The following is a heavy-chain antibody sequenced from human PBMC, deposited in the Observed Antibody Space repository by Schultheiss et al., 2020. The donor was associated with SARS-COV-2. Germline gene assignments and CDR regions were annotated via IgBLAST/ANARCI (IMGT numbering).Heavy chain of an antibody. CDR2: ISGYNSNT. J-gene: IGHJ5*02. V-gene: IGHV1-18*01. Sequence: ASVKVSCTASGYTFSTYGITWVRQAPGQGLEWIGWISGYNSNTNYAQKFQGRVSMTTDTFTNTAYMELRSLRSEDTAVYYCARVGSYSSSWYGGGNWFDPWGQGTLVTVSS. CDR1: GYTFSTYG. D-gene: IGHD6-13*01. CDR3: ARVGSYSSSWYGGGNWFDP.